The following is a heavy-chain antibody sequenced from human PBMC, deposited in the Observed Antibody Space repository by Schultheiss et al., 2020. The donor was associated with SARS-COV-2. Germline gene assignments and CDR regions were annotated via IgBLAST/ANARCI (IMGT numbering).Heavy chain of an antibody. V-gene: IGHV3-66*01. Sequence: GGSLRLSCAASGFTVSSNYMSWVRQAPGKGLEWVSVIYSGGSTYYADSVKGRFTISRDNSKNTLYLQMNSLRAEDTAVYYCARWETGTTSQYYYYGMDVWGQGTTVTVSS. CDR3: ARWETGTTSQYYYYGMDV. CDR1: GFTVSSNY. D-gene: IGHD1-7*01. CDR2: IYSGGST. J-gene: IGHJ6*02.